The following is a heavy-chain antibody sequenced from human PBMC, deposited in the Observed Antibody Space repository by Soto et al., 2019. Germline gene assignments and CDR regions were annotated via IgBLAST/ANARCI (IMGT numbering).Heavy chain of an antibody. Sequence: SETLSLTCTVSGGSISSYYWSWIRQPPGKGLEWIGYIYYSGSTNYNPSLKSRVTISVDTSKNQFSLKLSSVTAADTAVYYCARGWGVDTTNMGYWGQGTLVTVSS. CDR2: IYYSGST. CDR3: ARGWGVDTTNMGY. V-gene: IGHV4-59*01. D-gene: IGHD5-12*01. CDR1: GGSISSYY. J-gene: IGHJ4*02.